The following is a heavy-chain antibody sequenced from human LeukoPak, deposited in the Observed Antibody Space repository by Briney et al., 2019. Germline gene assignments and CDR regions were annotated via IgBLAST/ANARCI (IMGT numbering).Heavy chain of an antibody. J-gene: IGHJ5*02. CDR2: INAGNGNT. CDR3: ARDEGYSSSVPFDP. Sequence: GASVKVSCKASGSTFTSYAMHWVRQAPGQRLEWKGWINAGNGNTKYSQTFQGRVTITRDTSATTAYMELSSLRSEDTAVYYCARDEGYSSSVPFDPWGQGTLVTVSS. CDR1: GSTFTSYA. D-gene: IGHD6-13*01. V-gene: IGHV1-3*01.